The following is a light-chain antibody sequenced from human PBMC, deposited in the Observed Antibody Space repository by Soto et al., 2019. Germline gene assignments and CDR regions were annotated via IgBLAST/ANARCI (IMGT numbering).Light chain of an antibody. J-gene: IGKJ5*01. Sequence: RTSSPCSVSAYVESRDTITRRASQVISSWLAWYQQKPGKAPKLLIYAASSLQSGVPSRFSGSGSGTDFTLTISCLQPEDFATYYCQQANSFPITFGQGTRLDIK. CDR2: AAS. CDR1: QVISSW. CDR3: QQANSFPIT. V-gene: IGKV1-12*01.